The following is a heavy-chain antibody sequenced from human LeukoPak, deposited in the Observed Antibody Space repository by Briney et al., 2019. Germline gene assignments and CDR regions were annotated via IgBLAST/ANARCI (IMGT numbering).Heavy chain of an antibody. Sequence: GGSLRLSCAASGFTFSSYWMTWVRQAPGKGLEWVANIKQDGSEKRYVDSVKGRFAISRDNAKNSLYLQMNSLRAEDTAVYYCARHPDHWFDPWGQGTLVTVSS. CDR3: ARHPDHWFDP. CDR2: IKQDGSEK. V-gene: IGHV3-7*01. J-gene: IGHJ5*02. CDR1: GFTFSSYW.